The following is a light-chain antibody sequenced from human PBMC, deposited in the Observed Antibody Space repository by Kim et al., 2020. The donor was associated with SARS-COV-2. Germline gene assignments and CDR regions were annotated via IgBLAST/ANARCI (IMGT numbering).Light chain of an antibody. Sequence: SVSPGQTASITCSGSKLGDKYDYWYQKKPGQSPILVIYQHTKRPSGISQRFSGSSFGNTATLTISRAQTMDEADYYCQAWDSSTAVFGGGTQLTVL. V-gene: IGLV3-1*01. J-gene: IGLJ3*02. CDR3: QAWDSSTAV. CDR2: QHT. CDR1: KLGDKY.